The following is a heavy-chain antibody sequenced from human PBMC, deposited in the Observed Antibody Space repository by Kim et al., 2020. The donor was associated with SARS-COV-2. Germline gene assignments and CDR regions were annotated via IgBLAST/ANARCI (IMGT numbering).Heavy chain of an antibody. Sequence: GGSLRLSCAASGFTFSSYAMSWVRQAPGKGLEWVSAISGSGGSTYYAGSVKGRFTISRDNSKNTLYLQMNSLRAEDTAVYYCAKGRPARVIVVVVAATTVCDYGGQGTLDTVST. CDR2: ISGSGGST. CDR3: AKGRPARVIVVVVAATTVCDY. CDR1: GFTFSSYA. D-gene: IGHD2-15*01. V-gene: IGHV3-23*01. J-gene: IGHJ4*02.